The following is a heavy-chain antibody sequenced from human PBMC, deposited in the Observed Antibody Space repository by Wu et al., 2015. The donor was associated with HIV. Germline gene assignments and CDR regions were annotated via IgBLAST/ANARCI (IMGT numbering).Heavy chain of an antibody. J-gene: IGHJ4*02. CDR1: GYTFTSYY. D-gene: IGHD4-23*01. CDR3: ARDRESTVVTPVYYFDY. CDR2: INPSGGST. Sequence: QVQLVQSGAEVKKPGASVKISCKASGYTFTSYYMHWVRQAPGQGLEWMGIINPSGGSTSYAQKFQGRVTMTRDTSTSTVYMELSSLRSEDTAVYYCARDRESTVVTPVYYFDYWGQGTLVTVSS. V-gene: IGHV1-46*01.